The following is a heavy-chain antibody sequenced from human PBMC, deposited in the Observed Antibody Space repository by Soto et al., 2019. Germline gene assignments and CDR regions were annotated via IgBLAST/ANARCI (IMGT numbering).Heavy chain of an antibody. Sequence: QVQLQASGPGLVKPSETLSLTCTVSGGSISSYYWSWIRQPPGKGLEWIGYIYYSGSTNYNPSRKSRVTISVDTSKNQFSLKLSSVTAADTAVYYCARRYGASFDYWGQGTLVTVSS. CDR3: ARRYGASFDY. J-gene: IGHJ4*02. CDR1: GGSISSYY. D-gene: IGHD4-17*01. CDR2: IYYSGST. V-gene: IGHV4-59*01.